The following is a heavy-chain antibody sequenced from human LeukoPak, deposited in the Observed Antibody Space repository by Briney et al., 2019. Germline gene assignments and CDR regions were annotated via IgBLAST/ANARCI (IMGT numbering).Heavy chain of an antibody. V-gene: IGHV4-39*07. Sequence: PSETLSLTCTVSGGSISSSSYYWGWIRQPPGKGLEWIGSIYYSGSTYYNPSLKSRVTISVDTSKNQFSLKLSSVTAADTAVYYCAREVVVRGVIIPGLNSRSYYYYYMDVWGKGTTVTISS. J-gene: IGHJ6*03. CDR2: IYYSGST. CDR3: AREVVVRGVIIPGLNSRSYYYYYMDV. CDR1: GGSISSSSYY. D-gene: IGHD3-10*01.